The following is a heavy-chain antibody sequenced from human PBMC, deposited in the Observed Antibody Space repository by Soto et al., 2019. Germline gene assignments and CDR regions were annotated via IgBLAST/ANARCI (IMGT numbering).Heavy chain of an antibody. V-gene: IGHV1-24*01. CDR2: FDHEDGET. Sequence: QVQLVQSGAEVKKPGASVKVSCKVTGYTLTELSMHWVRQAPGKGLEWMGGFDHEDGETIYAQKFQGRVTMTEDTSTDTAYMELSSLRSEDTAVYYCATVGEVAGPYYYYGMDVWGQGTTVTVSS. D-gene: IGHD6-19*01. CDR1: GYTLTELS. CDR3: ATVGEVAGPYYYYGMDV. J-gene: IGHJ6*02.